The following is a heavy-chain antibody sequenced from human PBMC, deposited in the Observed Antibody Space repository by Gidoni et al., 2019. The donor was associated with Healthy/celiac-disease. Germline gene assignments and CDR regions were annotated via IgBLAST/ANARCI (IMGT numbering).Heavy chain of an antibody. CDR2: INHSGST. CDR1: GGSFSGYY. J-gene: IGHJ4*02. D-gene: IGHD3-10*01. V-gene: IGHV4-34*01. CDR3: ARGIRGGIDY. Sequence: VQLQQWGAGLLKPSETLSLTCAVYGGSFSGYYWSWIRQPPGKGLEWIGEINHSGSTNYNPSLKSRVTISVDTSKNQFSLKLSSVTAADTAVYYCARGIRGGIDYWGQGTLVTVSS.